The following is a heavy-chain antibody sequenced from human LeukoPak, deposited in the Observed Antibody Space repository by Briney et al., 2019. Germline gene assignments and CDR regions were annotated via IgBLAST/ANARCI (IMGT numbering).Heavy chain of an antibody. CDR2: INPNSGGT. CDR1: GYIFTGYY. J-gene: IGHJ5*02. D-gene: IGHD3-22*01. V-gene: IGHV1-2*06. Sequence: ASVKVSCKASGYIFTGYYMHWVRQAPGQGLEWMGRINPNSGGTNYAQKFQGRVTMTRDTSISTAYMELSRLRSDDTAVYYCARVGMIVARNSNWFDPWGQGTLVTVSS. CDR3: ARVGMIVARNSNWFDP.